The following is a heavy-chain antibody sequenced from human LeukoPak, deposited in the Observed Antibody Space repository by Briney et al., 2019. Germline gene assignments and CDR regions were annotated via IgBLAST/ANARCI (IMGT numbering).Heavy chain of an antibody. D-gene: IGHD1-26*01. Sequence: PGGSLRLSCAASGFAFSNSWMSWARQAPGKGLECVANIKPDGTEKYYVDSVKGRFTISRDNAKNSLYLQINSLRAEDTAVYYCASGNSFDYWGQGTLVTVSS. J-gene: IGHJ4*02. V-gene: IGHV3-7*01. CDR1: GFAFSNSW. CDR2: IKPDGTEK. CDR3: ASGNSFDY.